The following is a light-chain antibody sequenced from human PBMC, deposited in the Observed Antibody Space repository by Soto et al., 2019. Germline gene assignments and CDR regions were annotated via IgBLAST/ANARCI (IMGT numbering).Light chain of an antibody. CDR2: GKS. Sequence: QSVLTQPPSVSGAPGQRVTISCTGSSSNIGAGYDVHWYQQLPGTAPKLLIYGKSNRPSGVPDRFSGSKSGTSASLAITWLQAEDEADYYCQSYDSSLRGVFGGGTQLTVL. J-gene: IGLJ2*01. V-gene: IGLV1-40*01. CDR3: QSYDSSLRGV. CDR1: SSNIGAGYD.